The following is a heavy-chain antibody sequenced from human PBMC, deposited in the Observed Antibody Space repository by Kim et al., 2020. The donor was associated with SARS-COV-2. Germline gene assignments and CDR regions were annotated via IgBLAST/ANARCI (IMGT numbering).Heavy chain of an antibody. D-gene: IGHD6-13*01. CDR1: GYTFTSYG. CDR3: WYSSSWYYYYGMDV. Sequence: ASVKVSCKASGYTFTSYGISWVRQAPGQGLEWMGWISAYNGNTNYAQKLQGRVTMTTDTSTSTAYMELRSLRSDDTAVYYCWYSSSWYYYYGMDVWGQGTTVTVSS. J-gene: IGHJ6*02. V-gene: IGHV1-18*04. CDR2: ISAYNGNT.